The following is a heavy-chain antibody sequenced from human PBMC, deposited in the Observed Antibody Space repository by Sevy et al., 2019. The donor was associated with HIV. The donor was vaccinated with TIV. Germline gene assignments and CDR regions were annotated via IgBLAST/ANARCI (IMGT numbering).Heavy chain of an antibody. D-gene: IGHD3-3*01. V-gene: IGHV4-4*07. CDR1: GCSISSYY. J-gene: IGHJ6*02. CDR2: IYTSGST. CDR3: ARVRDWSGGMDV. Sequence: SETLSLTCTVSGCSISSYYWSWIRQPAGKGLEWIGRIYTSGSTNYNPSLKSRVTMSVDTSKNQFSRKLGSVTAADTAVYYCARVRDWSGGMDVWGQGTTVTVSS.